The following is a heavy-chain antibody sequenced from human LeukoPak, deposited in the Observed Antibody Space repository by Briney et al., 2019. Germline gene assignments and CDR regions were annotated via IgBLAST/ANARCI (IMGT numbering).Heavy chain of an antibody. J-gene: IGHJ4*02. CDR3: ATDPWGYDSSGYEFDY. V-gene: IGHV1-24*01. D-gene: IGHD3-22*01. Sequence: ASVKVSCKVSGYTLTELSMHWVRQAPGKGLEWMGGFDPEDGETIYAQKFQGRVTMTEDTSTDTAYMELSSLRSEDTAVYYCATDPWGYDSSGYEFDYWGQGTLVTVSS. CDR1: GYTLTELS. CDR2: FDPEDGET.